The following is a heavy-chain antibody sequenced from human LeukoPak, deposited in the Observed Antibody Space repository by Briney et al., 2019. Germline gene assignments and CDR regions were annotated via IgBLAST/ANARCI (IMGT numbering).Heavy chain of an antibody. D-gene: IGHD3-9*01. CDR1: GFTFSSYG. J-gene: IGHJ3*01. CDR3: VGEDYNLLTGPGQGAFDV. Sequence: GGSLRLSCAASGFTFSSYGMSWVRQAPGKGLEWVSAISGSGGSTYYADSVKGRFTISRDNSKNTLYLQMNSLRVEDTAVYYCVGEDYNLLTGPGQGAFDVWGQGTVVTVSS. CDR2: ISGSGGST. V-gene: IGHV3-23*01.